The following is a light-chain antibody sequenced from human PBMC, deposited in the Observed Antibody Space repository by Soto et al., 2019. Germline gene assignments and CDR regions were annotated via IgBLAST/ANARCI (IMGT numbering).Light chain of an antibody. CDR1: SGDVGKYNL. CDR3: CSYAGSSTWV. J-gene: IGLJ3*02. V-gene: IGLV2-23*01. Sequence: QSALTQPASVSGSPGQSITFSCTGTSGDVGKYNLVSWYQQHPGKAPKLMIYEDNKRPSGISHRFSGSKSGNTASLTISGLQAEDEAEYYCCSYAGSSTWVFGGGTKVTVL. CDR2: EDN.